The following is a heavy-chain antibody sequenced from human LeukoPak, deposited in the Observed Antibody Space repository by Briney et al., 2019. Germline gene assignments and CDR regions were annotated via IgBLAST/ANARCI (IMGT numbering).Heavy chain of an antibody. J-gene: IGHJ6*02. CDR1: GFTFSSYA. CDR3: ARDGRYYYGMDV. Sequence: PGGSLRLSCAASGFTFSSYAMSWVRQAPGKGLEWVSAISGSGGSTYYADSVKGRFTISRDNSKNTLYLQMNSLRAEDTAVYYCARDGRYYYGMDVWGQGTTVTVSS. CDR2: ISGSGGST. V-gene: IGHV3-23*01.